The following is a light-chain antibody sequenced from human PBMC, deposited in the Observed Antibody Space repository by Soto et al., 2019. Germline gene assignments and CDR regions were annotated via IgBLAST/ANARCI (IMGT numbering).Light chain of an antibody. CDR3: IQDYNYPLT. CDR2: TAS. V-gene: IGKV1-6*01. Sequence: AIQMTQSPSSLSASVGDRVTITCRASQGIRSELGWYQQKPGKAPNLLIYTASTLQSGVPSRFSGSGSGTDFTLTISSLKPEDFATYYCIQDYNYPLTFGGGTRVEIK. J-gene: IGKJ4*01. CDR1: QGIRSE.